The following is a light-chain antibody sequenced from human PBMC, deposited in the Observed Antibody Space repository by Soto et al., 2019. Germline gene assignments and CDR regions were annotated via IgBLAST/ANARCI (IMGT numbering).Light chain of an antibody. CDR3: QQYRNWART. J-gene: IGKJ1*01. CDR2: GAS. V-gene: IGKV3-15*01. CDR1: QSVDIH. Sequence: EIVLTQSPGTLSVSPVDRVTLSCTASQSVDIHLAWYQQRAGQASRLLVYGASTKATDMPGRFSGRVSGTEFTLTINNLQSEDFAVYYCQQYRNWARTFGQGTKVDIK.